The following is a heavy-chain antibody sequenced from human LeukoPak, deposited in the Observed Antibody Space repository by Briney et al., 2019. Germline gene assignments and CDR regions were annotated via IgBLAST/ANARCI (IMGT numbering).Heavy chain of an antibody. CDR2: INHSGST. CDR3: ARGYTRSRITMIGMLDY. Sequence: GSLRLSCAASGFTFSSYAMSWVRQPPGKGLEWIGEINHSGSTNYNPSLKSRVTISVDTSKNQFSLKLSSVTAAGTAVYYCARGYTRSRITMIGMLDYWGQGTLVTVSS. CDR1: GFTFSSYA. V-gene: IGHV4-34*01. D-gene: IGHD3-22*01. J-gene: IGHJ4*02.